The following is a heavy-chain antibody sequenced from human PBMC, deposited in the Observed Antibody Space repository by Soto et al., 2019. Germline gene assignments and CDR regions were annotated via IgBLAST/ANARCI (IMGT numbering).Heavy chain of an antibody. Sequence: GASVKVSCKASGYTYTIYDINWLRQATGQGLEWMGWMNPNSGNTGYAQKFQGRVTMTRNTSISTAYMELSSLRSEDTAVYYCASLGSFALSRGGRRRGAARSYYYYMDVWGKGTTVTVSS. CDR1: GYTYTIYD. D-gene: IGHD6-6*01. CDR3: ASLGSFALSRGGRRRGAARSYYYYMDV. V-gene: IGHV1-8*01. CDR2: MNPNSGNT. J-gene: IGHJ6*03.